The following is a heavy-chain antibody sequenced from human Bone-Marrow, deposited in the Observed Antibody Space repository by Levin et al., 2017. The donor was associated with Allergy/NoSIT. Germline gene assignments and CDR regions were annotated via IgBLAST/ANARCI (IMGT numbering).Heavy chain of an antibody. D-gene: IGHD1-14*01. CDR3: ARALGPTTCCNWLES. CDR2: VTPSSGTT. CDR1: GGSFRNYA. Sequence: PGASVKVSCKASGGSFRNYAFSWVRQAPGQGLEWMGSVTPSSGTTDYTQKFQGRVTIIADESTSTVDMELRNLGSEDTAVYYCARALGPTTCCNWLESWGQGTQVIVSS. V-gene: IGHV1-69*13. J-gene: IGHJ5*01.